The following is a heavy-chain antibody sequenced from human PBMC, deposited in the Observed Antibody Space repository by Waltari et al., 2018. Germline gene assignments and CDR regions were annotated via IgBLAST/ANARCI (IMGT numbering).Heavy chain of an antibody. Sequence: EVQLLESGGGLVQPGGYLRLSCVASGVTFSTTTLSWVRRAPGKGWEWVSTISNSCQSTYYADSVMGRFTISRDNSKTTVFLQMGGLRAEDTAIYYCAKILRQLVPFDNWGQGTLVTVSS. CDR1: GVTFSTTT. J-gene: IGHJ4*02. V-gene: IGHV3-23*01. D-gene: IGHD6-13*01. CDR2: ISNSCQST. CDR3: AKILRQLVPFDN.